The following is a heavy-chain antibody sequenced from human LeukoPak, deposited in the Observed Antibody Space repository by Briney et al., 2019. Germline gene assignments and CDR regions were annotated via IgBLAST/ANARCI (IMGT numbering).Heavy chain of an antibody. CDR3: ASWGATHHSFDY. J-gene: IGHJ4*02. CDR1: GGSISSSNYY. D-gene: IGHD1-26*01. CDR2: IYYSGRT. Sequence: SETLSLTCTVSGGSISSSNYYWGWIRQPPGKWLEWIGSIYYSGRTYYNPSLKSRVTISVDTSKNQFSLKLSSVTAADTAVYYCASWGATHHSFDYWGQGTLVTVSS. V-gene: IGHV4-39*01.